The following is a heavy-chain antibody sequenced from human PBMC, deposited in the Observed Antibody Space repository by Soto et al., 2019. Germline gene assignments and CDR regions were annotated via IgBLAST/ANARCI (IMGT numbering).Heavy chain of an antibody. V-gene: IGHV1-8*01. Sequence: QVQLVQSGAAVKKPGASVKVSCKAPGYTFTSYDIHWVRQATGEGLEWMGWMNPNSGNTGYAQKFQGRVTMTRNTSISTAYMELSSLRSEDTDVYYCARELSGSYYIDWFDPWGQGTLVTVSS. J-gene: IGHJ5*02. CDR2: MNPNSGNT. CDR3: ARELSGSYYIDWFDP. D-gene: IGHD3-10*01. CDR1: GYTFTSYD.